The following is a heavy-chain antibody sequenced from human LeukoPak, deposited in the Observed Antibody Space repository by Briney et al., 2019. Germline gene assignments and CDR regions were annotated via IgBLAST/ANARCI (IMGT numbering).Heavy chain of an antibody. CDR1: GYTFTGYY. V-gene: IGHV3-74*01. J-gene: IGHJ6*03. D-gene: IGHD2-8*01. CDR3: AKDRCSNGVGCYYYYMDV. Sequence: ASVKVSCKASGYTFTGYYMHWVRQAPGRGPVWVSRIKTDGSITDYADSVKGRFTISRDNAKNTLYLQMNSLRAEDTAVYYCAKDRCSNGVGCYYYYMDVWGKGTTVTISS. CDR2: IKTDGSIT.